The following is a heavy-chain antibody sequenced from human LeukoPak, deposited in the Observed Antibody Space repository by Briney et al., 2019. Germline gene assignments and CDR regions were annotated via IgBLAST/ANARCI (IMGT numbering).Heavy chain of an antibody. CDR2: IIPILGIA. V-gene: IGHV1-69*04. CDR3: AASAPSWRSIFDD. Sequence: SVKVSCEASGGTFSSYAISWVRQAPGQGLEWMGRIIPILGIANYAQKFQGRVTITADKSTSTAYMELSSLRSEDTAVYYCAASAPSWRSIFDDWGQGTLVTVSS. J-gene: IGHJ4*02. CDR1: GGTFSSYA. D-gene: IGHD3-16*01.